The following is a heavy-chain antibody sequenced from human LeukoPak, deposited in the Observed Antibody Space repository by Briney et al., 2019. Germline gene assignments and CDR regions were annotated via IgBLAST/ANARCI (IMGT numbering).Heavy chain of an antibody. CDR2: IIPILGIA. Sequence: ASVKVSCKASGGTFSSYAISWVRQAPEQGLEWMGRIIPILGIANYAQKFQGRVTITADKSTSTAYMELSSLRSEDTAVYYCARGHGYSYGAPFDYWGQGTLVTVSS. CDR1: GGTFSSYA. CDR3: ARGHGYSYGAPFDY. V-gene: IGHV1-69*04. J-gene: IGHJ4*02. D-gene: IGHD5-18*01.